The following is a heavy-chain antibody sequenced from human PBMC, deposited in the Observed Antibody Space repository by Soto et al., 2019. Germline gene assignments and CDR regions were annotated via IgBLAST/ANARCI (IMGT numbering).Heavy chain of an antibody. V-gene: IGHV4-30-4*01. J-gene: IGHJ6*02. Sequence: PSETLSLTCTVSGGSIRSGDYYWNWIRQPPGKGLEWTGYIYYGGSTYYNPSLKSRVTISVDTSKNQFSLKLSSVTAADTAVYYCARGTLRYSYGYHYYYGMDVWGQGTTVTVSS. CDR2: IYYGGST. CDR3: ARGTLRYSYGYHYYYGMDV. D-gene: IGHD5-18*01. CDR1: GGSIRSGDYY.